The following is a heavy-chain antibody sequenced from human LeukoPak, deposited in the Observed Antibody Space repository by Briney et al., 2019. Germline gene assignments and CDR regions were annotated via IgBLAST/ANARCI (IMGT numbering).Heavy chain of an antibody. Sequence: SETLSLTCAVSGSSITSDYYWGWIRLPPEKGLEWIANIYHAGKTYYNPSLKSRVTMSVETSKHQFSLQLSSVTAADAAVYYCAAVRLNGDRRFWYFDFWGRGTVVTVSS. CDR3: AAVRLNGDRRFWYFDF. V-gene: IGHV4-38-2*01. D-gene: IGHD2-8*01. J-gene: IGHJ2*01. CDR1: GSSITSDYY. CDR2: IYHAGKT.